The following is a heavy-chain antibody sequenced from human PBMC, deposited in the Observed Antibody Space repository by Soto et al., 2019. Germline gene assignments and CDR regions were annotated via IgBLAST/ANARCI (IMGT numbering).Heavy chain of an antibody. CDR1: GGTFSSYT. D-gene: IGHD2-21*02. Sequence: SVKVSCKASGGTFSSYTISWVRQAPGQGLEWMGRIIPILGIANYAQKFQGRVTITADKSTSTAYMELSSLRSEDTAVYYCARDDIVVVTAIQQVYYYYYGMDVWGQGTTVTVSS. CDR2: IIPILGIA. J-gene: IGHJ6*02. CDR3: ARDDIVVVTAIQQVYYYYYGMDV. V-gene: IGHV1-69*04.